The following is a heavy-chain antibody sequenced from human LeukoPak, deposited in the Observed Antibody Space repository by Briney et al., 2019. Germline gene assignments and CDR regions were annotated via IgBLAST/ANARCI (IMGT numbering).Heavy chain of an antibody. J-gene: IGHJ2*01. Sequence: PGGSLRLSCVASGFSFRSYWMSWVRQAPGKGLEWVANIKQDGSEKYFVDSVKGRFTISRDNANNSVYLQMSSLRVDDTAVYYCARAAKGLFGVTSTKSYWFFDLWGRGTLVTISS. CDR3: ARAAKGLFGVTSTKSYWFFDL. V-gene: IGHV3-7*01. CDR2: IKQDGSEK. D-gene: IGHD3-3*01. CDR1: GFSFRSYW.